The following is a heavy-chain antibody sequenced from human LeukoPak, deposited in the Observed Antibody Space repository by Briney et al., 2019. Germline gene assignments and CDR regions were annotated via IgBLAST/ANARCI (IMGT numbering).Heavy chain of an antibody. D-gene: IGHD3-3*01. CDR1: GYTFTSYD. V-gene: IGHV1-8*01. J-gene: IGHJ4*02. Sequence: ASVKVSCKASGYTFTSYDFDWVRQATGQGLEWMGWMNPNSGNTGYAQKFQGRVTMTRNTSISTAYMELSSLRSEDTAVYYCARQKSITIFGVVIHYFDYWGQGTLVTVSS. CDR3: ARQKSITIFGVVIHYFDY. CDR2: MNPNSGNT.